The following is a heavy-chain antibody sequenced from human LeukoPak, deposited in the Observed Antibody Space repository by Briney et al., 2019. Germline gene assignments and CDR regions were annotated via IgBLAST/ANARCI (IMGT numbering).Heavy chain of an antibody. CDR3: ARHTYYYDARSSCPYYYGMDV. Sequence: PSETLSLTCTVSGGSISSYYWSWIRQPPGKGLEWIGYIYYSGSTNYNPSLKSRVTISVDTSKNQFSLRLSSVTAADTAVYYCARHTYYYDARSSCPYYYGMDVWGQGTTVTVSS. CDR2: IYYSGST. V-gene: IGHV4-59*08. J-gene: IGHJ6*02. D-gene: IGHD3-10*01. CDR1: GGSISSYY.